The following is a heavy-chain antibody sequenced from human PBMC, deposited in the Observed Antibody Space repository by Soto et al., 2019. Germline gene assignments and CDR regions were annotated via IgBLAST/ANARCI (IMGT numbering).Heavy chain of an antibody. V-gene: IGHV3-30*18. D-gene: IGHD6-19*01. CDR3: AKGGRHWLVTSDFNY. Sequence: VQLVESGGGVVQPGRSLRLSCAASGFTFSDYAMHWVRQAPGKGLEWVAVVSHDGRNTHYADSVKGRFTISRDSSKNTASLEMTSLRAEDTAVQYFAKGGRHWLVTSDFNYWGQGALVTVSS. CDR2: VSHDGRNT. CDR1: GFTFSDYA. J-gene: IGHJ4*02.